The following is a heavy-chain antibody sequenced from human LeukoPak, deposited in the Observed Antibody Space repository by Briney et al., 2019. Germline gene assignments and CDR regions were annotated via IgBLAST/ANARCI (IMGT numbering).Heavy chain of an antibody. J-gene: IGHJ4*02. D-gene: IGHD6-19*01. CDR1: GFTYSSYA. Sequence: GGSLRLSCAASGFTYSSYAMHWVRQAPGKGLEWVAVISYDGSNKYYADSVKGRFTISRDNAKNSLYLQMNSLRAEDTAVYYCARDYGHIAVAGSPIDYWGQGTLVTVSS. CDR3: ARDYGHIAVAGSPIDY. V-gene: IGHV3-30*04. CDR2: ISYDGSNK.